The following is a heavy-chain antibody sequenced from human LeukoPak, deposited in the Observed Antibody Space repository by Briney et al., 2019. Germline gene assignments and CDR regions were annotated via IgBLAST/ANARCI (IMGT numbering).Heavy chain of an antibody. J-gene: IGHJ6*03. V-gene: IGHV3-21*01. D-gene: IGHD2/OR15-2a*01. CDR2: ISSSSSYI. CDR1: GFTFSSYS. CDR3: ARELIGDYYYMDV. Sequence: GGSLSLSCAASGFTFSSYSMNWVRQAPGKGLEWVSSISSSSSYIYYADSVKGRFTISRDNAKNSLYLQMNSLRAEDTAVYYCARELIGDYYYMDVWGKGTTVTVSS.